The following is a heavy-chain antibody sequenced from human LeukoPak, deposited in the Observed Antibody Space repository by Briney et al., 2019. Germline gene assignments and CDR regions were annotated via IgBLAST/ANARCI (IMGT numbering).Heavy chain of an antibody. J-gene: IGHJ4*02. D-gene: IGHD3-16*02. CDR3: ARQYYDYVWGSYRDLYYFDY. Sequence: SETLSLTCTVSGGSISSSSYYWGWIRQPPGKGLEWIGSIYYSGNTYYNPSHKSRVTISVDTSKNLFSLKLSSVTAADTAVYYCARQYYDYVWGSYRDLYYFDYWGQGTLVTVSS. CDR2: IYYSGNT. CDR1: GGSISSSSYY. V-gene: IGHV4-39*01.